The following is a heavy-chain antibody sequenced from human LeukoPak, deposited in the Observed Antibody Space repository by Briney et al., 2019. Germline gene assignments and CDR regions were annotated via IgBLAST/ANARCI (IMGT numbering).Heavy chain of an antibody. CDR3: ARGNSGYDPGWFDP. J-gene: IGHJ5*02. V-gene: IGHV4-30-2*01. Sequence: SWIRQPPGKGLEWIGYIYHSGSTYFNPSLKSRVTISVDRSKNQFSLKLSSVTAADTAVYYCARGNSGYDPGWFDPWGQGTLVTVSS. D-gene: IGHD5-12*01. CDR2: IYHSGST.